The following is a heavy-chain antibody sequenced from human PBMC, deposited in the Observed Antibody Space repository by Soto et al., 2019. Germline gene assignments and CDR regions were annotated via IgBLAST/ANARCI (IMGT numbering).Heavy chain of an antibody. J-gene: IGHJ4*02. CDR1: GFTFSGYN. V-gene: IGHV3-30*03. D-gene: IGHD3-3*01. CDR3: ARDDFGVGMDY. Sequence: PGGSLRLSCAASGFTFSGYNMNWVRQAPGKGLEWVTVICCGRNTKFYADSVKGRFTISRDNSKNTVYLQMNSLRAEDTAVYYCARDDFGVGMDYWGLGTMVTVS. CDR2: ICCGRNTK.